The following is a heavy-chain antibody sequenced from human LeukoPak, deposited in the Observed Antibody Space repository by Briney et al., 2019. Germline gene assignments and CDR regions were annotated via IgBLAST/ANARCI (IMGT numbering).Heavy chain of an antibody. Sequence: PGGSLRLSCAASGFTFSYYWMHWVRQAPGKGLVWVSRINSDGSSASYADSVKGRFTISRDNSKNTLYLQMNSLRAEDTAVYYCARDQRWSDGDYGDWFDPWGQGTLVTVSS. J-gene: IGHJ5*02. CDR1: GFTFSYYW. V-gene: IGHV3-74*01. D-gene: IGHD4-17*01. CDR2: INSDGSSA. CDR3: ARDQRWSDGDYGDWFDP.